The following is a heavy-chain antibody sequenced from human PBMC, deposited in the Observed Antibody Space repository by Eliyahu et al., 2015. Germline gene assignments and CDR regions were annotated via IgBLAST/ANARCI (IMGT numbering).Heavy chain of an antibody. CDR3: ARGRLETGAAFDI. V-gene: IGHV4-34*01. CDR1: GGSFSGYY. Sequence: QVQLQQWGAGLLXPSETLSLTCAVXGGSFSGYYXXXIRXPPGKGLEWIGEINXSGSTNYNPSLKSRVTISVDTSKNQFSLKLSSVTAADTAVYYCARGRLETGAAFDIWGQGTMVTVSS. CDR2: INXSGST. J-gene: IGHJ3*02. D-gene: IGHD1-1*01.